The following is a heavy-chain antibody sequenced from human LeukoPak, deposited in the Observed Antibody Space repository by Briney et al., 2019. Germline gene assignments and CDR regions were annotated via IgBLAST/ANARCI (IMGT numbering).Heavy chain of an antibody. CDR3: AKAGVWSGSSFDY. D-gene: IGHD3-3*01. V-gene: IGHV3-30*18. Sequence: PGGSLRLSCAASGFTFSSYGMHWVRQAPGKGLEWVAVISYDGSNKYYADSVKGRFTISRDNSKNTLYLQMNSLRAEDTAVYYCAKAGVWSGSSFDYWGQGTLVTVSS. CDR2: ISYDGSNK. CDR1: GFTFSSYG. J-gene: IGHJ4*02.